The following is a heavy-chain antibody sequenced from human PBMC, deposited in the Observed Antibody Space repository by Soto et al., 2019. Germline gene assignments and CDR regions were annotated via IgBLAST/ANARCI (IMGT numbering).Heavy chain of an antibody. CDR1: GYSFTSYW. Sequence: GESLKISCKGSGYSFTSYWIAWVRQTPGKGLECMGIIYPGDSDIRYSPSFQGQVTISADKSISTAYLQWSSLKASDTATYFCARQQYSNNDYWGQGTLVTVPQ. D-gene: IGHD6-6*01. CDR2: IYPGDSDI. J-gene: IGHJ4*02. V-gene: IGHV5-51*01. CDR3: ARQQYSNNDY.